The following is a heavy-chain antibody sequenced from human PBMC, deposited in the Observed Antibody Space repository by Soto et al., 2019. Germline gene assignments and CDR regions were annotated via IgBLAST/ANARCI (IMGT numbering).Heavy chain of an antibody. CDR2: IYYSGNT. CDR1: GGSLSSTSYY. J-gene: IGHJ4*02. Sequence: QLQLQESGPGLVKPSETLSLTCTVSGGSLSSTSYYWGWIRQPPGKGLEHIGSIYYSGNTDYNPSLKSRVPVSVDTSKKQFSLKLSSVTAADTAVYYCARHLWLGYFDYWGQGTLVTVSS. D-gene: IGHD6-19*01. V-gene: IGHV4-39*01. CDR3: ARHLWLGYFDY.